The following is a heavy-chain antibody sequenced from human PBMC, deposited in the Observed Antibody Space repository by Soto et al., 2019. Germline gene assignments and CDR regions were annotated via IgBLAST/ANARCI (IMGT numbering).Heavy chain of an antibody. V-gene: IGHV3-7*01. Sequence: GGSLRLSCAASGFTFSSYWMSWVRQAPGKGLEWVANIKQDGSEKYYGDSMKGRFTISRDNGKNSLYLEMHSLRAEDTAVYYCARESEDLTSNFDYWGQGTLVTVSS. CDR3: ARESEDLTSNFDY. CDR1: GFTFSSYW. CDR2: IKQDGSEK. J-gene: IGHJ4*02.